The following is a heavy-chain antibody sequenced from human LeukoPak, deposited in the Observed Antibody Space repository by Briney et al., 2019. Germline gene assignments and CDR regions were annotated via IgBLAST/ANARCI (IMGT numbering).Heavy chain of an antibody. J-gene: IGHJ6*02. CDR1: GFTFSSYW. Sequence: GGSLRLSCAASGFTFSSYWMSWVRQAPGKGLEWVANIKRDGSEKYYVDSVKGRFTISRDNAKNSLYLQMNSLRAEDTAVYYCAREQGGYSYGTNYYYYYGMDVWGQGTTVTVSS. D-gene: IGHD5-18*01. CDR3: AREQGGYSYGTNYYYYYGMDV. V-gene: IGHV3-7*01. CDR2: IKRDGSEK.